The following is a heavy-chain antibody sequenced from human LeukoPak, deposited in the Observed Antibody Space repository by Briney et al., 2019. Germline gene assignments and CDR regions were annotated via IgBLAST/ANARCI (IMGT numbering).Heavy chain of an antibody. CDR2: IYHSGST. V-gene: IGHV4-38-2*02. D-gene: IGHD3/OR15-3a*01. Sequence: SETLSLTCTVSGYSISSGYYCGWIRQPPGKGLEWIGSIYHSGSTYYNPSLKSRVTISVDTSKNQFSLKLSSVTAADTAVYYCARDRAFGLFDYWGQGTLVTVSS. CDR3: ARDRAFGLFDY. J-gene: IGHJ4*02. CDR1: GYSISSGYY.